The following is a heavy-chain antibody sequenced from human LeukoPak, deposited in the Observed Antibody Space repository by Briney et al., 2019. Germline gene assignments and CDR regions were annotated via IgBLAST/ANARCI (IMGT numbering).Heavy chain of an antibody. CDR2: VHPAGSQT. CDR1: GFTFNNYW. Sequence: GGSLRLSCAASGFTFNNYWMTWVRQAPGKGLEWVANVHPAGSQTYYVDSVKGRFTISRDNAKNSLYLQMNSLRAEDTAVYYCAREEDCSSTSCYVALDYWGQGTLVTVSS. CDR3: AREEDCSSTSCYVALDY. D-gene: IGHD2-2*01. J-gene: IGHJ4*02. V-gene: IGHV3-7*01.